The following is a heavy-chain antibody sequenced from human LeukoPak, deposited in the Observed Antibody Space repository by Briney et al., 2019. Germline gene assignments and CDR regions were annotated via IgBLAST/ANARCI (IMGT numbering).Heavy chain of an antibody. D-gene: IGHD5-12*01. V-gene: IGHV3-21*04. J-gene: IGHJ4*02. CDR2: TSSSSIYI. CDR3: AKRGSYSGSFTSTFDY. Sequence: GGSLRLSCAASGFTFSSYSMNWVRQAPGKGLEWVSSTSSSSIYIYYADSVKGRFTISRDNAKNSLYLQMNSLRAEDTAVYYCAKRGSYSGSFTSTFDYWGQGTLVTVSS. CDR1: GFTFSSYS.